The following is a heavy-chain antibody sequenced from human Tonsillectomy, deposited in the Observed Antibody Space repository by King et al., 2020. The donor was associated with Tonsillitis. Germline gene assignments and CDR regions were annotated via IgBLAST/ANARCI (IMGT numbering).Heavy chain of an antibody. V-gene: IGHV2-5*02. Sequence: TLKESGPTLVKPTQTLTLTCTLSGFSLTITGVGVGWIRQPPGKALEWLALIYWDDDKRYNPFLKSRLTITKDHSKNQVVLTMTNMDPVDTATYYCAHLPGIPVANTFPSYFDYWGQGTLVTVSS. CDR2: IYWDDDK. CDR1: GFSLTITGVG. CDR3: AHLPGIPVANTFPSYFDY. D-gene: IGHD6-19*01. J-gene: IGHJ4*02.